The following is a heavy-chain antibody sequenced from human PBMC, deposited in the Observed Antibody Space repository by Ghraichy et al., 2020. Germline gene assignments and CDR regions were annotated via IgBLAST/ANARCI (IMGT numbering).Heavy chain of an antibody. CDR2: IKQDGSEK. CDR3: ARASGWVIDY. V-gene: IGHV3-7*04. J-gene: IGHJ4*02. CDR1: GFTPSDYW. D-gene: IGHD2-21*01. Sequence: LSLTCAASGFTPSDYWMNWVRQAPGKGPEWVAIIKQDGSEKHYVDSVKGRFTISRDNAKNSLHLQMNSLRVDDTAVYYCARASGWVIDYWGQGNLVTVSS.